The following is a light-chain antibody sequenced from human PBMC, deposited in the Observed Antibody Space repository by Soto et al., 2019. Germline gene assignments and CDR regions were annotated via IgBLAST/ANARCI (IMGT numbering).Light chain of an antibody. CDR1: QSFNSYY. Sequence: EIVLTQSPATLSLSPGERATLSCRASQSFNSYYLAWYRHKPRQPPRLLIYGASSRATGIPDRFRGSGSGTDCNLTISRLEPEDFAVYYCQGYRDSVGFFGGWTKVEIK. CDR2: GAS. CDR3: QGYRDSVGF. J-gene: IGKJ4*01. V-gene: IGKV3-20*01.